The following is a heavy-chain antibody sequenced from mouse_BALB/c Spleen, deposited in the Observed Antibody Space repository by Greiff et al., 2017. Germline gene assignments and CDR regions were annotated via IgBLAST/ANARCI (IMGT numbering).Heavy chain of an antibody. Sequence: QVQLKESGPGLVAPSQSLSITCTVSGFSLTSYGVHWVRQPPGKGLEWLGVIWAGGSTNYNSALMSRLSISKDNSKSQVFLKMNSLQTDDTAMYYCAREGGLRNYYAMDYWGQGTSVTVSS. CDR3: AREGGLRNYYAMDY. CDR2: IWAGGST. CDR1: GFSLTSYG. D-gene: IGHD2-4*01. J-gene: IGHJ4*01. V-gene: IGHV2-9*02.